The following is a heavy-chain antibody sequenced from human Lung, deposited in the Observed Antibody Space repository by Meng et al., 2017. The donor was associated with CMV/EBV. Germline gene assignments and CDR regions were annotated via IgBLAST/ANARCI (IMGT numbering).Heavy chain of an antibody. CDR1: GYIFTNYG. D-gene: IGHD3-3*01. J-gene: IGHJ4*02. CDR2: ISAYSGNT. CDR3: ARNTIFGVVIIPWFDY. V-gene: IGHV1-18*01. Sequence: ASXXVSXKASGYIFTNYGISWVRQAPGQGLEWMGWISAYSGNTNFAQNLQGRVTTTTDTSTSTAYMELRSLRSDDTAVYYCARNTIFGVVIIPWFDYWGQGTLVTVSS.